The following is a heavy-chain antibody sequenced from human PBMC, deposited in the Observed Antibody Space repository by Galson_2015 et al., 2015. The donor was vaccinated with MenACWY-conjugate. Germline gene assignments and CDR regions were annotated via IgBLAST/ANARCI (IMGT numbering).Heavy chain of an antibody. V-gene: IGHV3-7*03. CDR2: IKPDGSEK. Sequence: SLRLSCAVSGFTFSRYWMHWVRQAPGKGLEWVADIKPDGSEKYYADSVKGRFTISRDNVKNSLYLQMNSLRAEDTAVYYCASEDYYYDSSSRRKLSMDYWGQGTLVTVPS. J-gene: IGHJ4*02. D-gene: IGHD3-22*01. CDR3: ASEDYYYDSSSRRKLSMDY. CDR1: GFTFSRYW.